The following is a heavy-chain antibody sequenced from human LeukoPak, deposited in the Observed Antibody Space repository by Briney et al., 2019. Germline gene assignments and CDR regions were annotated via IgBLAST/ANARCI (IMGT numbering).Heavy chain of an antibody. D-gene: IGHD2-21*01. CDR3: ARADRLHGGPYLIGP. CDR1: GYTFTSYH. V-gene: IGHV1-46*01. CDR2: INPSGGST. Sequence: ASVKVSCKASGYTFTSYHMHWVRQAPGQGLEIMGIINPSGGSTTYAQKFQGRVIMTRDTSTSTVYMEVSWLTSDDTAIYYCARADRLHGGPYLIGPWGQGTLVTVSS. J-gene: IGHJ5*02.